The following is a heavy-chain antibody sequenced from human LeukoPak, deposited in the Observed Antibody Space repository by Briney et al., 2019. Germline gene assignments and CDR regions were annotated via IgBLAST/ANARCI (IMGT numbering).Heavy chain of an antibody. CDR3: ARHDGYCSGSRCRNWFDP. J-gene: IGHJ5*02. V-gene: IGHV5-10-1*01. D-gene: IGHD2-15*01. Sequence: GESLQISCKGSGYSFTSYWISWVRQMPGRGLEWMGRIDLSDSYINYSPSFQGHVTISADKSISTAYLQRSSLKASDTAMYYCARHDGYCSGSRCRNWFDPWGQGTLVTVSS. CDR2: IDLSDSYI. CDR1: GYSFTSYW.